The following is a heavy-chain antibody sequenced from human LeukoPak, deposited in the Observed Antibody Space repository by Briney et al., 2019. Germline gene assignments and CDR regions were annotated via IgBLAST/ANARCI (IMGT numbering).Heavy chain of an antibody. CDR2: IYYSGST. CDR3: ARDGYSSDLGAFDI. V-gene: IGHV4-59*12. D-gene: IGHD6-19*01. J-gene: IGHJ3*02. Sequence: SETLSLTCTVSGGSISSYYWSWIRQPPGKGLEWIGYIYYSGSTNYNPSLKSRVTISVDTSKNQFSLKLSSVTAADTAVYYCARDGYSSDLGAFDIWGQGTMVTVSS. CDR1: GGSISSYY.